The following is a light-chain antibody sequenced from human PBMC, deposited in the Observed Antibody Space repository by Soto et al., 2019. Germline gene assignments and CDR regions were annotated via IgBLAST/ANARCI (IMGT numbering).Light chain of an antibody. Sequence: QSALTQPPSVSGSPGQSVTISCTGTSSDVGSYNRVSWYQQPPGTAPKLMIYEVSYRPSGVPDRFSGSKSGNTASLTISGLQAEDEADYYCTLYTSSSIVVFGGGTKVTV. CDR3: TLYTSSSIVV. CDR1: SSDVGSYNR. J-gene: IGLJ2*01. V-gene: IGLV2-18*01. CDR2: EVS.